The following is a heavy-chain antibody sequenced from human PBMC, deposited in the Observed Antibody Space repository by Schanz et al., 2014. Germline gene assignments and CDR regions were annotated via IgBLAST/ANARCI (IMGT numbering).Heavy chain of an antibody. CDR1: GFTVSSNY. V-gene: IGHV3-21*01. J-gene: IGHJ3*02. CDR2: IDTGGSGK. CDR3: ARDMLRRYGALEI. D-gene: IGHD2-8*01. Sequence: EVQLVESGGGLIQPGGSLRLSCAVSGFTVSSNYMTWVRQAPGKGLEWVSSIDTGGSGKYYADSVKGRFTISRDNAKNSLYLQMNSLRADDTAVYYCARDMLRRYGALEIWGRGTMVTVSS.